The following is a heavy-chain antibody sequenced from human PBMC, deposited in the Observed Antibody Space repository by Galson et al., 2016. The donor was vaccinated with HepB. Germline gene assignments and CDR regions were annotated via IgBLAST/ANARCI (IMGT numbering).Heavy chain of an antibody. J-gene: IGHJ6*02. CDR3: ARLTITSYCAMDV. D-gene: IGHD5-12*01. V-gene: IGHV4-39*01. CDR2: FYYSGIT. Sequence: SETLSLTCTVSGGSISSSSSYWGWIRQPPGKGLEWIGSFYYSGITYYTPSLKSRVTISADTSKNQFSLRMRSVAAADTAVYHCARLTITSYCAMDVWGHGTTVTVSS. CDR1: GGSISSSSSY.